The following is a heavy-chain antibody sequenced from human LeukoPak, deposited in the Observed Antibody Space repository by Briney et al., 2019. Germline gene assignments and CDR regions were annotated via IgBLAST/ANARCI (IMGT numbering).Heavy chain of an antibody. V-gene: IGHV4-34*01. CDR1: GGSFSGYY. J-gene: IGHJ6*03. CDR3: ARRCTSQDVYYYYYMDV. Sequence: SETLSLTCAVYGGSFSGYYWSWIRQPPGKGLEWIGEINHSGSTNYNPSLKSRVTISVDTSKNQFSLKLSSVTAADTAVYYCARRCTSQDVYYYYYMDVWDKGTTVTISS. CDR2: INHSGST. D-gene: IGHD2-2*01.